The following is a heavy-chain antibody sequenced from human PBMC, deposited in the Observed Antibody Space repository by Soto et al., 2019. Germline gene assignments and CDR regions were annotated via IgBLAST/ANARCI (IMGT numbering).Heavy chain of an antibody. D-gene: IGHD3-3*01. CDR3: ARVLEGGYRYGYFDY. Sequence: QVQLQESGPGLVKPSQTLSLTCTVSGGSISSGGYYWSWIRQHPGKGLEWIGYIYYSGSTYYNTSLKSRVTISVDTSKNQFSLKLSSVTAADTAVYYCARVLEGGYRYGYFDYWGQGTLVTVSS. V-gene: IGHV4-31*03. J-gene: IGHJ4*02. CDR2: IYYSGST. CDR1: GGSISSGGYY.